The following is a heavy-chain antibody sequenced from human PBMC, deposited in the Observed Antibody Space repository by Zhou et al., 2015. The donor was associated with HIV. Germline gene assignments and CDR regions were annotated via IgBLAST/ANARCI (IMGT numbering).Heavy chain of an antibody. Sequence: EVQLLESGGGLVHPGGSLRLSCVASGFSFSSYGMSWVRQAPGKGLECVSSISGSGTGTYYADSVQGHFTISRDNSKNTLFLQMNSLRAEDTAVYYCANLKRGYWGQGTLVTVSS. CDR1: GFSFSSYG. J-gene: IGHJ4*02. CDR2: ISGSGTGT. V-gene: IGHV3-23*01. CDR3: ANLKRGY.